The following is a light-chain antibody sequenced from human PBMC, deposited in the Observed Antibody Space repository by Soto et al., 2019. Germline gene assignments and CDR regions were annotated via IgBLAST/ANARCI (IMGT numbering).Light chain of an antibody. J-gene: IGKJ3*01. V-gene: IGKV1-39*01. Sequence: DIQMTQSPSSLSASVGDRVTITCRASRSITSYLNWYQQKPGKAPKLIIYAASSLQSGVPSRFSGSGSGTDFTLTISSLQPEDFATYYCQQSYSTLTFGPGTKVDIK. CDR2: AAS. CDR1: RSITSY. CDR3: QQSYSTLT.